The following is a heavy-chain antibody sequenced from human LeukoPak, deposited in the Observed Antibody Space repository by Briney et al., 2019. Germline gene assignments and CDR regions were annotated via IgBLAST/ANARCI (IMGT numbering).Heavy chain of an antibody. CDR3: AKGSSGARPYFFDY. CDR1: GFTFGDYA. V-gene: IGHV3-23*01. J-gene: IGHJ4*02. Sequence: GGSLRLSCTASGFTFGDYAMNWVRQAPGKGLEWVSAITGGSDSTYYADSVKGRFTISRDNSKNTLYVQMNSLRAEDTAVYYCAKGSSGARPYFFDYWGQGTLITVSS. CDR2: ITGGSDST.